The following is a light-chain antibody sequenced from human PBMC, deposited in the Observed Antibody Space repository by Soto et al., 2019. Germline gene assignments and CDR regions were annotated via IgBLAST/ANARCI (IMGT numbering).Light chain of an antibody. CDR2: LGS. CDR1: QSLLHSNGYNY. V-gene: IGKV2-28*01. Sequence: DVVMTQSPLSLPVTPGEPASISCRSSQSLLHSNGYNYLDWFLQKPGQSPQLLIYLGSTRSSGVPDRFSGIGSGTHFTLKISRVEAEDVGVYYCMHALQSPPKYIFGQGTKLDIK. J-gene: IGKJ2*01. CDR3: MHALQSPPKYI.